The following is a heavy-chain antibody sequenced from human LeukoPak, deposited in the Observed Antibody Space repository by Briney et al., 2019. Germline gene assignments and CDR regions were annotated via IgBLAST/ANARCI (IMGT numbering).Heavy chain of an antibody. CDR1: GFTFSSYS. CDR2: ISHSGST. Sequence: GSLRLSCAASGFTFSSYSMNWVRQPPGKGLEWIGEISHSGSTNYNPSLKSRVTISVDTSKNQFSLKLSSVTAADTAVYYCARDGSSHDVSYYMDVWGKETTVTVSS. CDR3: ARDGSSHDVSYYMDV. J-gene: IGHJ6*03. D-gene: IGHD1-1*01. V-gene: IGHV4-34*01.